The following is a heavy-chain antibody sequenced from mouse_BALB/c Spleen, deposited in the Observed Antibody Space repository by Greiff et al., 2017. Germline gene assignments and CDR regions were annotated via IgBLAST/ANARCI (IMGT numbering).Heavy chain of an antibody. V-gene: IGHV2-9*02. CDR3: ARDVGSYYYAMDY. D-gene: IGHD1-3*01. CDR2: IWAGGST. J-gene: IGHJ4*01. Sequence: QVQLQQSGPGLVAPLQSLSITCTVSGFSLTSYGVHWVRQPPGKGLEWLGVIWAGGSTNYNSALMSRLSISKDNSKSQVFLKMNSLQTDDTAMYYCARDVGSYYYAMDYWGQGTSVTVSS. CDR1: GFSLTSYG.